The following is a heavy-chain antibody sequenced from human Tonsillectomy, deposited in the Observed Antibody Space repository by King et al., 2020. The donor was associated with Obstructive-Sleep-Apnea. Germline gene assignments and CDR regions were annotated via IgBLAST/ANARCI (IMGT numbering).Heavy chain of an antibody. CDR1: GFAFTNAW. CDR2: IIRKTQGETA. J-gene: IGHJ4*02. V-gene: IGHV3-15*01. CDR3: TTVPGDSDGYSFDY. Sequence: VQLVESGGGLVKPGGSLRLSCAASGFAFTNAWMSWLRQAPGKGLEWVGHIIRKTQGETADYAAPVRGRFSISRDDSKNTVYLQMNYLKTEDTAVYYCTTVPGDSDGYSFDYWGQGALVIVSS. D-gene: IGHD5-18*01.